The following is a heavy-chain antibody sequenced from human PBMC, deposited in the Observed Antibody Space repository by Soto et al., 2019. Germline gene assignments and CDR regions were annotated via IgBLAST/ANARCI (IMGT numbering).Heavy chain of an antibody. CDR2: IIPILGIA. CDR3: ARDLAPGLVDH. V-gene: IGHV1-69*04. CDR1: GGTFSSYT. J-gene: IGHJ4*02. D-gene: IGHD1-26*01. Sequence: SVKVSCKASGGTFSSYTISWVRQAPGQGLEWMGRIIPILGIANYAQKFQGRVTITADKSTSTAYMELRSLRSDDTAVYYCARDLAPGLVDHWGQGTLVTVSS.